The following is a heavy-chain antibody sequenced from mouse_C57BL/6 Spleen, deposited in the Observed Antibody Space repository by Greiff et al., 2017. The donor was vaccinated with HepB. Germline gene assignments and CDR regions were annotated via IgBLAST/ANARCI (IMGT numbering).Heavy chain of an antibody. Sequence: DVQLQESGPGLVKPSQSLSLTCSVTGYSITSGYYWNWIRQFPGNKLEWMGYISYDGSNNYNPSLKNRISITRDTSKNQFFLKLNSVTTEDTATYYCARDPTTVVATDYYAMDYWGQGTSVTVSS. D-gene: IGHD1-1*01. V-gene: IGHV3-6*01. CDR2: ISYDGSN. CDR3: ARDPTTVVATDYYAMDY. CDR1: GYSITSGYY. J-gene: IGHJ4*01.